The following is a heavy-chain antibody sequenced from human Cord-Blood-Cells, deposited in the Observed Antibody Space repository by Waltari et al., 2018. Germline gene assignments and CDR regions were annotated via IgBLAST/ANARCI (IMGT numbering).Heavy chain of an antibody. J-gene: IGHJ3*02. Sequence: QVQLVQSGAEVKKPGASVKVSCKASGYTFTGYYMHWVRQAPGQGLDWMGWINPNSGGTNDEQKFQGRVTRTRDTSISTAYMELSRLRSDDTAVYYCARDPFDSSGYYGAFDIWGQGTMVTVSS. CDR3: ARDPFDSSGYYGAFDI. D-gene: IGHD3-22*01. V-gene: IGHV1-2*02. CDR1: GYTFTGYY. CDR2: INPNSGGT.